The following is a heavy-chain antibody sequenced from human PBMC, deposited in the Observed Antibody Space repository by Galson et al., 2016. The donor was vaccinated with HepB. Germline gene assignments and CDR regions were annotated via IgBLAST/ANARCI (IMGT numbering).Heavy chain of an antibody. CDR3: ANGGYYNFDQ. Sequence: SLRLSCAASGFTFRNYGTHWVRQAPGKGLEWVAVISYDGSNKYYADSVKGRFTISRDNSKNTLYLQMNSLRPEDTAVYYCANGGYYNFDQWGQGTLVTVSS. D-gene: IGHD3-22*01. V-gene: IGHV3-30*18. CDR2: ISYDGSNK. J-gene: IGHJ4*02. CDR1: GFTFRNYG.